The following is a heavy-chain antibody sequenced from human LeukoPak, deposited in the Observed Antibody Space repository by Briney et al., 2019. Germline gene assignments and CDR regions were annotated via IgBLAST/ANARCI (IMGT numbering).Heavy chain of an antibody. CDR3: ARGRGSGSYYAFDI. CDR2: INHSGST. V-gene: IGHV4-34*01. Sequence: SETLSLTCAVYGGPFSGYYWSWIRQPPGKGLEWIGEINHSGSTNYNPSLKSRVTISVDTSKNQFSLKLSSVTAADTAVYYCARGRGSGSYYAFDIWGQGTMVTVSS. D-gene: IGHD3-10*01. J-gene: IGHJ3*02. CDR1: GGPFSGYY.